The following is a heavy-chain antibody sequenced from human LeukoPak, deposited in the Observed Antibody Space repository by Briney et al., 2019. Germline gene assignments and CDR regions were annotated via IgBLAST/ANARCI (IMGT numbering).Heavy chain of an antibody. V-gene: IGHV1-2*04. D-gene: IGHD3-10*01. CDR2: INPNSGGT. Sequence: ASVKVSCKASGYTFTGYYMHWVRQAPGQGLEWMGWINPNSGGTNYAQKFQGWVTMTRDTSISTAYMELGRLRPDDTAVYYCARVAFGELRNDAFDIWGQGTMVTVSS. J-gene: IGHJ3*02. CDR1: GYTFTGYY. CDR3: ARVAFGELRNDAFDI.